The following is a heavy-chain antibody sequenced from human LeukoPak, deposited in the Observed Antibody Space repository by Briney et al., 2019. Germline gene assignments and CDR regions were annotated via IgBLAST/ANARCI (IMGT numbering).Heavy chain of an antibody. CDR1: GGSFSGYY. D-gene: IGHD3-10*01. CDR2: INHSGST. V-gene: IGHV4-34*01. J-gene: IGHJ5*02. CDR3: ARGGYYGSRNDFRFDP. Sequence: SETLSLTCAVYGGSFSGYYWSWIRQPPGKGLEWIGEINHSGSTNYNPSLKSRVTISVDTSKNQFSLKLSSVTAADTAVYYCARGGYYGSRNDFRFDPWGQGTLVTVSS.